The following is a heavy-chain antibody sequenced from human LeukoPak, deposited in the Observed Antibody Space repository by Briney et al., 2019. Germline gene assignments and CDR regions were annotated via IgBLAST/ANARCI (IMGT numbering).Heavy chain of an antibody. CDR2: ISGDGSST. J-gene: IGHJ4*02. Sequence: PGRSLRLSCAASGFTFSSYAMSWVRPAPGKGLVWVSRISGDGSSTSYMDSVKGRFTISRDSAKSTLYLQMDSLRAEDTAVYYCVRSGNGGNYFDYWGQGTLVTVSP. D-gene: IGHD1-1*01. V-gene: IGHV3-74*01. CDR3: VRSGNGGNYFDY. CDR1: GFTFSSYA.